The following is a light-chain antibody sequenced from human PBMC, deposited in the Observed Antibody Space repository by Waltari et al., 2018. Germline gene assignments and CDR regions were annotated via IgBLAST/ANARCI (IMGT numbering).Light chain of an antibody. J-gene: IGKJ4*01. CDR1: QSLVHRDGNTY. CDR2: KVS. V-gene: IGKV2-30*02. CDR3: MQGTHWPLT. Sequence: DVVMTQSPLSLPVTLGQPASISCKSSQSLVHRDGNTYLAWFQQRPGQSPRRLISKVSNRESGVPDRFSASGSGTAFTLKISRVEAEDVGVYYFMQGTHWPLTFGGGTKVEIK.